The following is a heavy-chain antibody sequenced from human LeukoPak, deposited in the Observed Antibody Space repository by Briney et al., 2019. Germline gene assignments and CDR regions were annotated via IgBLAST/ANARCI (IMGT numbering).Heavy chain of an antibody. CDR2: IYYSGST. CDR3: ARGLSYYDSSGYAFDI. Sequence: PSETLSLTCTVSGGSISSYYWSWIRQPPGKGLEWIGYIYYSGSTNYNPSLKSRVTISVDTSKNQFSLKLSSVTAADTAVYYCARGLSYYDSSGYAFDIWGQGTMVTVSS. CDR1: GGSISSYY. V-gene: IGHV4-59*12. D-gene: IGHD3-22*01. J-gene: IGHJ3*02.